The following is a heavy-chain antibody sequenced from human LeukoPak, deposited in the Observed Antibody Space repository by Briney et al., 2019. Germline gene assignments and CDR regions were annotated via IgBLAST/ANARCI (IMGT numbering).Heavy chain of an antibody. D-gene: IGHD6-13*01. Sequence: GLEWVAXXSYDGSNKYYADSVKGRFTISRDNSKNTLYLQMNSLRAEDTAVYYCARVLRIAAADPFDYWGQGTLVTVSS. CDR2: XSYDGSNK. J-gene: IGHJ4*02. V-gene: IGHV3-30*04. CDR3: ARVLRIAAADPFDY.